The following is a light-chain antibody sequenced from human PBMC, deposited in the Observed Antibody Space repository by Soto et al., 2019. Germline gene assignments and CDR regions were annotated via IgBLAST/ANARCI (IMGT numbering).Light chain of an antibody. Sequence: HSVVTQPPSVSAAPGPKVTISCSRSISNIGGNSVSWYQQLPGTAPKLLIYDDNKRPSGIPDRFSGSKSGTSATLGITGFQTGDEADYYCGSWDSSLSAYVFGTGTKVTVL. CDR2: DDN. CDR1: ISNIGGNS. J-gene: IGLJ1*01. V-gene: IGLV1-51*01. CDR3: GSWDSSLSAYV.